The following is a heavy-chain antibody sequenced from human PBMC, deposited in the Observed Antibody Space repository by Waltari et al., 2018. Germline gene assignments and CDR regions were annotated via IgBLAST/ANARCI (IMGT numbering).Heavy chain of an antibody. D-gene: IGHD3-22*01. CDR3: ARLPPYYYDSSGYYRWGYDY. CDR1: GGSFSGYY. Sequence: QVQLQQWGAGLLKPSETLSLTCAVYGGSFSGYYWSWIRQPPGKGREWIGEINHSGSTKYNPSLKGRVTISVETSKNQCSLKLSSVTAADTAVYYCARLPPYYYDSSGYYRWGYDYWGQGTLVTVSS. V-gene: IGHV4-34*01. CDR2: INHSGST. J-gene: IGHJ4*02.